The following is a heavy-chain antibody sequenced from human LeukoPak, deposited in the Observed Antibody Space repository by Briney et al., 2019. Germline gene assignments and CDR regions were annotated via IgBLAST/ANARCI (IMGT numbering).Heavy chain of an antibody. CDR2: MNPNSGNT. CDR1: GYTFTSYY. Sequence: ASVKVSCKASGYTFTSYYMHWVRQAPGQGLEWMGWMNPNSGNTGYTKKLQGRVTKTRNTSITTAYMELSSLRSEDTAVYYCARGQMFYGSGSYRNWFDPWGQGTLVTVSS. CDR3: ARGQMFYGSGSYRNWFDP. D-gene: IGHD3-10*01. V-gene: IGHV1-8*02. J-gene: IGHJ5*02.